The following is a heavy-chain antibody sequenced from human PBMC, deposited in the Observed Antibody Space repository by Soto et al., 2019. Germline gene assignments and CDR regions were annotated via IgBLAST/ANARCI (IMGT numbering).Heavy chain of an antibody. CDR1: GASISGFY. D-gene: IGHD1-26*01. CDR2: IYATGAT. CDR3: VRDGAKTLRDWFDP. V-gene: IGHV4-4*07. Sequence: SETLSLTCTVSGASISGFYWSWIRKSAGKGLEWIGRIYATGATDYNPSLKSRVMMSVDTSKKQFSLKLRSVTAADTAVYYCVRDGAKTLRDWFDPWGQGISVTVSS. J-gene: IGHJ5*02.